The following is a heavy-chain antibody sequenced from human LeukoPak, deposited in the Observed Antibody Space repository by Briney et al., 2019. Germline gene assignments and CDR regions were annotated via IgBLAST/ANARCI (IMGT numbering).Heavy chain of an antibody. CDR1: GSTFSSYW. CDR3: ARDPPLWFGESIDY. CDR2: INSDGSST. Sequence: PGGSLRLSCAASGSTFSSYWMHWVRQAPGKGLVWVSRINSDGSSTSYADSVKGRFTISRDNAKNTLYLQMNSLRAEDTAVYYCARDPPLWFGESIDYWGQGTLVTVSS. V-gene: IGHV3-74*01. J-gene: IGHJ4*02. D-gene: IGHD3-10*01.